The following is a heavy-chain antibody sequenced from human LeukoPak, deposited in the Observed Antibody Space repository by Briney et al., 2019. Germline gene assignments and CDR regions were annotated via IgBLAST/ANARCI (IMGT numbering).Heavy chain of an antibody. Sequence: PGGSLRLSCTASGFTFNNYAMNWVRQAPGKGLEWVSYISSSGSTIYYADSVKGRFTISRDNAKNSLYLQMNSLRAEDTAVYYCAREGQLWRHFDYWGQGTLVTVSS. CDR1: GFTFNNYA. CDR3: AREGQLWRHFDY. D-gene: IGHD5-18*01. V-gene: IGHV3-48*03. CDR2: ISSSGSTI. J-gene: IGHJ4*02.